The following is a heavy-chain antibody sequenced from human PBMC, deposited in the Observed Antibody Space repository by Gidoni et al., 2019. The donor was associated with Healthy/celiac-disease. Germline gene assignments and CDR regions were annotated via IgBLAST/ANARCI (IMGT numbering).Heavy chain of an antibody. D-gene: IGHD5-18*01. CDR3: ARASIVDTAMVTYYYYGMDV. CDR1: GGTFSSYA. Sequence: QVQLVQSGAEVKQPGSSVKVSCKASGGTFSSYAISWVRQAPGQGLEWMGGIIPIFGIANYAQKFQGRVTITADKSTSTAYMELSSLRSEDTAVYYCARASIVDTAMVTYYYYGMDVWGQGTTVTVSS. J-gene: IGHJ6*02. V-gene: IGHV1-69*17. CDR2: IIPIFGIA.